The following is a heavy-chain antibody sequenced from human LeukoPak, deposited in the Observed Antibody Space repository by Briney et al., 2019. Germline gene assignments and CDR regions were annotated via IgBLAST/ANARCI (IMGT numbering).Heavy chain of an antibody. J-gene: IGHJ4*02. CDR2: IFHSGGT. CDR1: GGSISNNNW. D-gene: IGHD4-23*01. CDR3: ARGGGTPTTVVTPLDY. V-gene: IGHV4-4*02. Sequence: SGTLSLTFAVSGGSISNNNWWSWVRQPPGKGLEWIGEIFHSGGTNYSPSLRSRVTISVDKSKNQFSLKLNSVTAADTAVYYCARGGGTPTTVVTPLDYWGQGTLVTVSS.